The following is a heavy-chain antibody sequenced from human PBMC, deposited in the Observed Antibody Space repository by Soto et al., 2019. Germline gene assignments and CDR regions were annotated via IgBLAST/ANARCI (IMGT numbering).Heavy chain of an antibody. CDR1: GGSISSGDYY. CDR3: ARGGRGYSYGFAAGYYYGMDV. CDR2: IYYSGST. J-gene: IGHJ6*02. Sequence: QVQLQESGPGLVKPSQTLSLTCTVSGGSISSGDYYWSWIRQPPGKGLEWIGYIYYSGSTYYNPSLKSRVTISVDTSKNQFSLKLCSVTAADTAVYYCARGGRGYSYGFAAGYYYGMDVWGQGTTVTVSS. D-gene: IGHD5-18*01. V-gene: IGHV4-30-4*01.